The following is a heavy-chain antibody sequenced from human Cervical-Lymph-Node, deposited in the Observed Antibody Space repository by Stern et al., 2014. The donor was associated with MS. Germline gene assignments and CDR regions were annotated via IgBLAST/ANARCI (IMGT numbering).Heavy chain of an antibody. CDR1: GDTFRSFA. CDR2: IIPVFGTP. J-gene: IGHJ6*02. Sequence: EQLVQSGSEVRKPGSSVNITCRASGDTFRSFAVNWVRQAPGQGLEWVGGIIPVFGTPTYAQKCQDRVTIISDESTNTVFVQLSSLSTDDTATYFCASAHPATRRGYKGMNVWGQGTTIAVSS. CDR3: ASAHPATRRGYKGMNV. D-gene: IGHD2-2*01. V-gene: IGHV1-69*01.